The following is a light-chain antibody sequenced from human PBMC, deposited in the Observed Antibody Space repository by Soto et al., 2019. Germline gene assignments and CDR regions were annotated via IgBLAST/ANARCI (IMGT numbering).Light chain of an antibody. CDR1: QSVSSN. CDR3: QQSYSTPCT. J-gene: IGKJ2*02. CDR2: GAS. Sequence: EIVMTQSPATLSVSPGERATLSCRASQSVSSNLAWYQQKPGQAPRLLIYGASTRATGIPARFSGSGSGTEFTLTISSLQSEDFATYSCQQSYSTPCTFGQGTKVDNK. V-gene: IGKV3-15*01.